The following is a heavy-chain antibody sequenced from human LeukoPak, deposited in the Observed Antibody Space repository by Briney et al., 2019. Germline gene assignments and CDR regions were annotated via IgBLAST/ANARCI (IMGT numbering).Heavy chain of an antibody. Sequence: GGSLRLSCAVSGFTFSSYWMTWVRQAPGRGLEWVANINQDGNKKYYVDSVKGRFTISRDNAKNSLYLQINSLRAEDTAEHFCARYGGYYMEVWGKGTTVTVPS. V-gene: IGHV3-7*01. CDR2: INQDGNKK. D-gene: IGHD4-23*01. CDR1: GFTFSSYW. J-gene: IGHJ6*03. CDR3: ARYGGYYMEV.